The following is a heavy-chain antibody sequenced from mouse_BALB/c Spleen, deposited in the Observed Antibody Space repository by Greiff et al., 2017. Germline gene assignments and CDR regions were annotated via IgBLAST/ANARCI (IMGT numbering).Heavy chain of an antibody. Sequence: EVMLVESGGGLVKPGGSLKLSCAASGFTFSDYYMYWVRQTPEKRLEWVATISDGGSYTYYPDSVKGRFTISRDNAKNNLYLQMSSLKSEDTAMYYCAREGVRGWFAYWGQGTLVTVSA. CDR3: AREGVRGWFAY. D-gene: IGHD2-1*01. CDR2: ISDGGSYT. J-gene: IGHJ3*01. CDR1: GFTFSDYY. V-gene: IGHV5-4*02.